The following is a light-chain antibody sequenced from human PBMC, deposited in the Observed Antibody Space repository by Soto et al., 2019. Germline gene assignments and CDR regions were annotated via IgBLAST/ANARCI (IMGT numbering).Light chain of an antibody. V-gene: IGKV1-12*01. CDR2: AAF. CDR3: QQADSSPIT. J-gene: IGKJ5*01. CDR1: EDINSR. Sequence: DIQMTQSPSSVSASVGDRVTISCRASEDINSRLAWYQQKPGNAPKXLIYAAFILQSGVPSRFRGYGSGTDFTLSISSLQPEDFATYYCQQADSSPITFGQGTRLEIK.